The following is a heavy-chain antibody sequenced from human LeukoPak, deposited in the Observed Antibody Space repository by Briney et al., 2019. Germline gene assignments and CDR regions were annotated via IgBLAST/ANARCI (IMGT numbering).Heavy chain of an antibody. D-gene: IGHD3-9*01. CDR3: ARTHYDTPLAFDI. CDR1: GYTFTGYY. J-gene: IGHJ3*02. CDR2: INPNSCGT. V-gene: IGHV1-2*02. Sequence: GASVKVSCKSSGYTFTGYYMHWVGQAPGQGLEWMGWINPNSCGTNYAQKFQGRVTMPRHTSIRTAYMALSRLRSDDTAVYFCARTHYDTPLAFDIWGQGTMVTVSS.